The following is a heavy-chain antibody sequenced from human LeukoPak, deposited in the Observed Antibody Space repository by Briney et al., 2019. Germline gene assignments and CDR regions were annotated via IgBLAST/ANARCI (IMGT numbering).Heavy chain of an antibody. CDR2: IYTSGST. D-gene: IGHD3-10*01. CDR3: ARLGRKVRGVMGYYMDV. Sequence: SETLSLTCTVSGGSISSGSYYWSWIRQPAGKGLEWIGRIYTSGSTNYNPSLKSRVTISVDTSKNQFSLKLSSVTAADTAVYYCARLGRKVRGVMGYYMDVWGKGTTVTISS. J-gene: IGHJ6*03. CDR1: GGSISSGSYY. V-gene: IGHV4-61*02.